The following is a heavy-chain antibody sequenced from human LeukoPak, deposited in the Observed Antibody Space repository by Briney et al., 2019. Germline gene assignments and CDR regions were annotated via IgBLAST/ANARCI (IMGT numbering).Heavy chain of an antibody. J-gene: IGHJ6*03. CDR3: ARAPNYYGSGSYNYYYYYMDV. CDR2: IRYDGSNK. Sequence: GGSLRLSCAASGFKFSSYGMHWVRQAPGKGLEWVAFIRYDGSNKYYADSVKGRFTISRDNSKNTLYLQMNSLRAEDTAVYYCARAPNYYGSGSYNYYYYYMDVWGKGTTVTVSS. V-gene: IGHV3-30*02. CDR1: GFKFSSYG. D-gene: IGHD3-10*01.